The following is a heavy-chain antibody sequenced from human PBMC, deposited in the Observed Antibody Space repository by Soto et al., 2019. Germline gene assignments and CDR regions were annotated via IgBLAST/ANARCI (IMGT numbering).Heavy chain of an antibody. D-gene: IGHD3-10*01. CDR2: IGTAGDT. J-gene: IGHJ4*01. CDR1: GCTFSSSG. CDR3: ARATTYGSGSYYFES. Sequence: GSLRLSCAASGCTFSSSGMHWDLQETGKDLEWVSAIGTAGDTYYPGSVKGRFTISRENAKNAIYLQMNNLTARDTTVYYCARATTYGSGSYYFESWGHGTKVTVSS. V-gene: IGHV3-13*01.